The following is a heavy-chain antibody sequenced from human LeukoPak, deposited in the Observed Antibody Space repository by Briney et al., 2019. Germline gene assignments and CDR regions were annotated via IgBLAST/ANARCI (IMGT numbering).Heavy chain of an antibody. J-gene: IGHJ4*02. Sequence: PGGSLRLSCAASGFTFSSYGMHWVRQAPGKGLEWVAVISYDGSNKYYADSVKGRFTISRDNSKNTLYLQMNSLRAEDTAVYYCAKGEDSGYVDYWGQGTLVTVSS. CDR2: ISYDGSNK. CDR1: GFTFSSYG. CDR3: AKGEDSGYVDY. D-gene: IGHD1-26*01. V-gene: IGHV3-30*18.